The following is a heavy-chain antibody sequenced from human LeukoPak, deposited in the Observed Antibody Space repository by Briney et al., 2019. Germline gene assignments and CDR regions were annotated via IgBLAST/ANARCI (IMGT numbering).Heavy chain of an antibody. J-gene: IGHJ6*02. Sequence: ASVKVSCKAPGYTFTSYDINWVRQATGQGLEWMGWMNPNSGNTGYAQKFQGRVTMTRNTSISTAYMELSSLRSEDTAVYYCARRRYYDFWSGYYYWYYYYGMDVWGQGTTVTVSS. CDR2: MNPNSGNT. CDR1: GYTFTSYD. CDR3: ARRRYYDFWSGYYYWYYYYGMDV. V-gene: IGHV1-8*01. D-gene: IGHD3-3*01.